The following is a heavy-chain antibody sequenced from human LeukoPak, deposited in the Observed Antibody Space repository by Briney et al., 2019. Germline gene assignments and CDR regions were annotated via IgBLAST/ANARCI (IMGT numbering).Heavy chain of an antibody. CDR1: GFTISSNY. V-gene: IGHV3-66*01. Sequence: GGSLRLSCAASGFTISSNYMSWVRQAPGKGLEWISVIYTGGSTSYADSVKGRFTISRDSPTNTLFLQMNSLRAEDTAVYYCARASTLRTGDAHWGQGTLVTVSS. D-gene: IGHD7-27*01. CDR2: IYTGGST. CDR3: ARASTLRTGDAH. J-gene: IGHJ4*02.